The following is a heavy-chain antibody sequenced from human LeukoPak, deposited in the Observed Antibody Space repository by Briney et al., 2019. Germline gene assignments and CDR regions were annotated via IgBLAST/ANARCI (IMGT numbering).Heavy chain of an antibody. CDR2: ITGSGGST. CDR1: GFIFSGSA. D-gene: IGHD3-3*01. Sequence: AGGSLTLSCAASGFIFSGSAMSCVRQAPGEGLEWVSSITGSGGSTYYADSVKGRFTISRDNSKNTLYLQMSSLRAEDTAVYYCAKDKGDFWSGHHYWGQGTLVTVSS. CDR3: AKDKGDFWSGHHY. J-gene: IGHJ4*02. V-gene: IGHV3-23*01.